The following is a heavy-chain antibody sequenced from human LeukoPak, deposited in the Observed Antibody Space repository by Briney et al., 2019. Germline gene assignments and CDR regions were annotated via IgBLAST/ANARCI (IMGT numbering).Heavy chain of an antibody. D-gene: IGHD5-24*01. J-gene: IGHJ6*03. CDR1: GFTFSSYE. Sequence: SGGSLRFSCAASGFTFSSYEMNWVRQAPGKGLEWVSYISSSCSTIYYADSVKGRFTISRDNAKNSLYLQMNSLRAEDTAVYYCARDYGDGYNSYYYYMDVWGKGTTVTISS. CDR3: ARDYGDGYNSYYYYMDV. CDR2: ISSSCSTI. V-gene: IGHV3-48*03.